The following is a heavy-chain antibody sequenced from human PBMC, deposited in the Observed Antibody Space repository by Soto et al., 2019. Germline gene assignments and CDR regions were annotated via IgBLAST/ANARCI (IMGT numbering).Heavy chain of an antibody. D-gene: IGHD6-13*01. V-gene: IGHV4-31*03. CDR2: IYYSGST. J-gene: IGHJ3*02. Sequence: SETLSLTCTVSGGSISSGGYYWSWIRQHPGKGLEWIGYIYYSGSTYYNPSLKSRVTISVDTSKNQFSLKLSSVTAADTAVYYCARSSAQLVSPLPDAFDIWGQGTMVTVSS. CDR1: GGSISSGGYY. CDR3: ARSSAQLVSPLPDAFDI.